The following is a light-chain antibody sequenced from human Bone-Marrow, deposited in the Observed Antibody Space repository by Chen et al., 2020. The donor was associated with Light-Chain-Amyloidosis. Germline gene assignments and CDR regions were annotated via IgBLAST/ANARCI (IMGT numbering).Light chain of an antibody. Sequence: SYVLTQPSSVSVAPGQTATIACGGNNIGSTSVHWYQQTPGQAPLLVVYDDSDRPSGIPERLSGSNSGNTATLTISRVEAGDEADYYCQTWGSGIWLFGGGTKLTVL. V-gene: IGLV3-21*02. CDR2: DDS. CDR1: NIGSTS. CDR3: QTWGSGIWL. J-gene: IGLJ3*02.